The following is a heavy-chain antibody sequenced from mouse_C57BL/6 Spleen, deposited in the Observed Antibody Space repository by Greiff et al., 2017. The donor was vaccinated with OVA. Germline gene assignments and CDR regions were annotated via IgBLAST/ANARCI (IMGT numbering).Heavy chain of an antibody. CDR2: INPNNGGT. Sequence: EVQLQQSGPELVKPGASVKMSCKASGYTFTDYNMHWVKQSPGKSLEWIGYINPNNGGTSYNQKFKGKATLTVNKSSSTAYMELRSLTSEDSAVYYCANGGYYGSSWAGFAYWGQGTLVTVSS. J-gene: IGHJ3*01. CDR3: ANGGYYGSSWAGFAY. CDR1: GYTFTDYN. D-gene: IGHD1-1*01. V-gene: IGHV1-22*01.